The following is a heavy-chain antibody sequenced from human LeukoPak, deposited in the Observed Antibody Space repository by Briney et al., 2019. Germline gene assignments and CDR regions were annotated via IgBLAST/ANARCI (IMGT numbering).Heavy chain of an antibody. CDR2: ISGSGGST. V-gene: IGHV3-23*01. CDR3: AKDRGGYCSGGSCYLVSGMDV. CDR1: GFTFSSYA. Sequence: GGSLRLSCAASGFTFSSYAMSWVRQAPGKGLEWVAAISGSGGSTYYADSVKGRFTISRDNSKTTLYLQMNSLRAEDTAVYYCAKDRGGYCSGGSCYLVSGMDVWGQGTTVTVSS. J-gene: IGHJ6*02. D-gene: IGHD2-15*01.